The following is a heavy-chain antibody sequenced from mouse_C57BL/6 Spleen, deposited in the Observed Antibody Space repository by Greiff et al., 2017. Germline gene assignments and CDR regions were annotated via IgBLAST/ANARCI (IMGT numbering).Heavy chain of an antibody. CDR3: ARDTTVEAY. V-gene: IGHV1-82*01. D-gene: IGHD1-1*01. Sequence: QVQLQQSGPELVKPGASVKISCKASGYAFSSSWMNWVKQRPGKGLEWIGRIYPGDGDTNYNGTFKGKTTLTADKASSTAYMQLSSLTSEDSAVYFCARDTTVEAYWGQGTLVTVSA. CDR1: GYAFSSSW. J-gene: IGHJ3*01. CDR2: IYPGDGDT.